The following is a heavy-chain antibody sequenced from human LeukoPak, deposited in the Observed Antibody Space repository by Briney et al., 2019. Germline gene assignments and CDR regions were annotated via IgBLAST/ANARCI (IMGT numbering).Heavy chain of an antibody. J-gene: IGHJ6*03. Sequence: PGGSLRLSCAASGFTFSSYEMNWVRQAPGKGLEWVSYISSSGSTIYYADSVKGRFAISRDNAKNSLYLQMNSLRAEDTAVYYCASAVTPDRPKNYYYYMDVWGKGTTVTVSS. CDR2: ISSSGSTI. CDR1: GFTFSSYE. CDR3: ASAVTPDRPKNYYYYMDV. D-gene: IGHD4-17*01. V-gene: IGHV3-48*03.